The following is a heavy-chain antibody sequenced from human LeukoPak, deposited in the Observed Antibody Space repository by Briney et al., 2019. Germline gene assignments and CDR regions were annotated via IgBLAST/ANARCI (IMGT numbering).Heavy chain of an antibody. Sequence: LTGGSLRLSCAASGFTFSSYAMHWVRQAPGKGLEWVAVISYDGSNKYYADSVKGRFTISRDNSKNTLYLQMNSLRAEDTAVYYCARDRGLYYFDYWGQGTLVTVSS. D-gene: IGHD3-10*01. CDR2: ISYDGSNK. CDR3: ARDRGLYYFDY. V-gene: IGHV3-30*04. CDR1: GFTFSSYA. J-gene: IGHJ4*02.